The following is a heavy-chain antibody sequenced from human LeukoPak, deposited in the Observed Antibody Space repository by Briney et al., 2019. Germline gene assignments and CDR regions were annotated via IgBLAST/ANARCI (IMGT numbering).Heavy chain of an antibody. D-gene: IGHD2-2*01. CDR1: GYTFTSYY. CDR2: INPSGGST. J-gene: IGHJ5*02. CDR3: ARTDTAMTSDP. V-gene: IGHV1-46*01. Sequence: EASVKVSCKASGYTFTSYYMHWVRQAPGQGLEWMGIINPSGGSTSYAQKFQGRVTMTRDTSISTAYMELSRLRSDDTAVYYCARTDTAMTSDPWGQGTLVTVSS.